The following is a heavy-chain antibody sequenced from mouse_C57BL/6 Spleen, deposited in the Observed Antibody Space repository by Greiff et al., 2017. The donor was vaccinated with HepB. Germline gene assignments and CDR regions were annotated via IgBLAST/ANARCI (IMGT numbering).Heavy chain of an antibody. CDR3: ARSLFAY. CDR2: INPGSGGT. CDR1: GYAFTNYL. V-gene: IGHV1-54*01. Sequence: QVQLQQSGAELVRPGTSVKVSCKASGYAFTNYLIEWVKQRPGQGLEWIGVINPGSGGTKYNEKFKGKATLTADKSSSTAYMQLSSLTSEDSAVYFCARSLFAYWGQGTLVTVSA. J-gene: IGHJ3*01.